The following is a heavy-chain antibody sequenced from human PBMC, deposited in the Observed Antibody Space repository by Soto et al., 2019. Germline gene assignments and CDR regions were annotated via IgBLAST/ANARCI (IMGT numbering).Heavy chain of an antibody. J-gene: IGHJ4*02. CDR1: GGSISSYY. CDR2: IYYSGST. CDR3: ARIYGSAAGDF. V-gene: IGHV4-59*01. D-gene: IGHD6-13*01. Sequence: PSETLSLTYTVSGGSISSYYWSWIRQPPGKGLEWIGYIYYSGSTNYNPSLKSRVTISVDTSKNQFSLKLSSVTAADTAVYYCARIYGSAAGDFWGQGTLVTVSS.